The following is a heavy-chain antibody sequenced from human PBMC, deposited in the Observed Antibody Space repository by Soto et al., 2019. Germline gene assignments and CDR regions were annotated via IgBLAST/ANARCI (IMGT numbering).Heavy chain of an antibody. J-gene: IGHJ4*02. V-gene: IGHV4-39*01. CDR2: IYYSGTT. Sequence: QLQLRESGPGLVKPSETLSLTCTDSGGSIISNNHYWGWIRQPPGKGLEWIGNIYYSGTTYYNPSLKSRVTMSVDTSKGQFSLKLSSMTVADTAVYFCARRSTISRGFDYWGQGTLVTVSS. CDR1: GGSIISNNHY. CDR3: ARRSTISRGFDY. D-gene: IGHD3-9*01.